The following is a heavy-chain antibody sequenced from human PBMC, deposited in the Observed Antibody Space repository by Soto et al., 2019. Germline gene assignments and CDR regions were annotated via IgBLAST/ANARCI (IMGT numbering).Heavy chain of an antibody. CDR1: GFTFSSYS. CDR2: ISSSSSYI. V-gene: IGHV3-21*01. CDR3: ARGSAAAGSTVFD. J-gene: IGHJ4*02. Sequence: GGSLRLSCAASGFTFSSYSMNWVRQAPGKGLEWVSSISSSSSYIYYADSVKGRFTISRDNAKNSLYLQMNSLRAEDTAVYYCARGSAAAGSTVFDWGQGTLVTVSS. D-gene: IGHD6-13*01.